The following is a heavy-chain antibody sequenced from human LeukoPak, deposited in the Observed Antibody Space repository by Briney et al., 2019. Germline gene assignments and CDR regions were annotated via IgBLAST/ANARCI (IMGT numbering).Heavy chain of an antibody. CDR3: AKDLIPRKYSAVDY. J-gene: IGHJ4*02. CDR2: IWYDGSNK. Sequence: PGGPLRLSCAALGFTFSSYGMHGVGQAPGKGLEGVEVIWYDGSNKYYADSVKGRFTISRDNSKNTLYLQMNSLRAEDTAVYYCAKDLIPRKYSAVDYWGQGTLVTVSS. CDR1: GFTFSSYG. V-gene: IGHV3-33*06. D-gene: IGHD5-18*01.